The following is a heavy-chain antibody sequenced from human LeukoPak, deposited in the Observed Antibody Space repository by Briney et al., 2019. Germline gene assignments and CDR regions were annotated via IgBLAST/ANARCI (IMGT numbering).Heavy chain of an antibody. CDR1: GFTFSSYW. Sequence: GGSLRLSCAASGFTFSSYWMSWVRQAPGKGLEWVANIKQDGSEKYYVDSVKGRFTISRDNAKISLYLQMNSLRAEDTAVYYCARATYYYDSSGYYKRYYFDYWGQGTLVTVSS. CDR2: IKQDGSEK. CDR3: ARATYYYDSSGYYKRYYFDY. J-gene: IGHJ4*02. V-gene: IGHV3-7*01. D-gene: IGHD3-22*01.